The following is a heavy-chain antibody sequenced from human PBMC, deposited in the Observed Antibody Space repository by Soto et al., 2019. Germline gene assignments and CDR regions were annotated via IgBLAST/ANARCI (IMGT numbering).Heavy chain of an antibody. CDR3: ARVASSSSWHIPHFDQ. J-gene: IGHJ4*02. Sequence: QLGGSLRLSCAASGFMFRSYAMHWVRQAPGKGLEWVAGIWYDGSTKYYGDSVKGRYSISRDNSKNMLDLQMNSLRAEDTAVYYCARVASSSSWHIPHFDQWGQGTLVTVSS. D-gene: IGHD6-13*01. CDR2: IWYDGSTK. CDR1: GFMFRSYA. V-gene: IGHV3-33*01.